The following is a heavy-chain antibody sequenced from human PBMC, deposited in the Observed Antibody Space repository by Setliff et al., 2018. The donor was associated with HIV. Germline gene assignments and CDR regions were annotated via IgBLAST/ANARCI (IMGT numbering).Heavy chain of an antibody. CDR3: ARGGLDSVFQSFDY. CDR2: ISSSSSYI. J-gene: IGHJ4*02. Sequence: GGSLRLSCAASGFIFSSYTMNWVRQAPGKGLEWVSSISSSSSYIYYADSLKGRFTISRDNAKNFLYLQMNSLRADDTAVYYCARGGLDSVFQSFDYWGQGTLVTVSS. V-gene: IGHV3-21*04. CDR1: GFIFSSYT. D-gene: IGHD2-21*01.